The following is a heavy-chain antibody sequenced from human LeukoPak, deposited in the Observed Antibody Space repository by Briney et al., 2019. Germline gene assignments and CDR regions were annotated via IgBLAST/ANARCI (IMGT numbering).Heavy chain of an antibody. Sequence: GASVKVSCKASGYTFTSYAMNWVRQATGQGLEWMGWMNPNSGKTGYAQRFQGRVTITRNTSISTAYMELSSLRSEDTAVFYCARVANSPGDYWGQGTLVAVSS. CDR3: ARVANSPGDY. D-gene: IGHD4/OR15-4a*01. CDR1: GYTFTSYA. V-gene: IGHV1-8*03. J-gene: IGHJ4*02. CDR2: MNPNSGKT.